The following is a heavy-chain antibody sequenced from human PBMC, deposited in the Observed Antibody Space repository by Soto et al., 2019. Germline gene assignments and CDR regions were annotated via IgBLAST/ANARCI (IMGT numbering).Heavy chain of an antibody. Sequence: QVQLVQSGAEVKKPGASVKVSCKASGYTFTSYGISWVRQAPGQGLEWMGWISAYNGNTNYAQKLQGRVTMTTDTATSTAYMELRSMRSDDTAVYYCARAGYDILTGYYRHFDYWGQGTLVTVSS. CDR1: GYTFTSYG. CDR3: ARAGYDILTGYYRHFDY. CDR2: ISAYNGNT. V-gene: IGHV1-18*04. D-gene: IGHD3-9*01. J-gene: IGHJ4*02.